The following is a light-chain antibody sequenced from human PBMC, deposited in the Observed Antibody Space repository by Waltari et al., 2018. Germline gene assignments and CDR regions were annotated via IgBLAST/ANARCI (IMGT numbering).Light chain of an antibody. CDR2: GAS. J-gene: IGKJ5*01. V-gene: IGKV3-15*01. Sequence: EIVMTQSPATLSVSPGERATLSCRASQSVSSNLAWYPQKPGQAPRLLIYGASTRATGIPARFSGSVSGTEFSLTISSLQSEEFAVYYCQQYNNWPRGTVGQGTRLEIK. CDR3: QQYNNWPRGT. CDR1: QSVSSN.